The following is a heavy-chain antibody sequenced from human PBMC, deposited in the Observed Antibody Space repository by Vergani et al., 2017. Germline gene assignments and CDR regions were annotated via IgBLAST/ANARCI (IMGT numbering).Heavy chain of an antibody. CDR2: IYYSGST. J-gene: IGHJ6*03. CDR3: ARGVDCSSTSCYYYMDV. Sequence: QVQLQESGPGLVKPSETLSLTCTVSGGSISSYYWSWIRQPPGKGLEWIGYIYYSGSTNYNPSLKSRVTISVDTSKNQFFLKLSSVTAADTAVYYCARGVDCSSTSCYYYMDVWGKGTTVTVSS. D-gene: IGHD2-2*01. V-gene: IGHV4-59*01. CDR1: GGSISSYY.